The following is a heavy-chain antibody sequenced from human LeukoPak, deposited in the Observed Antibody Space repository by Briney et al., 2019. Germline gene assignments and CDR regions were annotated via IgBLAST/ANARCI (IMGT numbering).Heavy chain of an antibody. CDR3: ARGSTYYDSSGQVPFDY. J-gene: IGHJ4*02. CDR2: ISGSTNTM. CDR1: GFTFSTYN. Sequence: GGSLRLSCAAFGFTFSTYNMNWVRQAPGKGLEWVSYISGSTNTMYYADSVKGRFTISRDNAKNSLYLQMNSLRDEDTAVYYCARGSTYYDSSGQVPFDYWGQGTLVTVSS. V-gene: IGHV3-48*02. D-gene: IGHD3-22*01.